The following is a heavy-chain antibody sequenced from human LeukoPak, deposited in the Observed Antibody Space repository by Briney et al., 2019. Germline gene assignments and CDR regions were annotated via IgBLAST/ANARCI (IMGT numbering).Heavy chain of an antibody. CDR1: GFTFSSYA. J-gene: IGHJ4*02. Sequence: GGSLRLSCAASGFTFSSYAMSWVRQAPGKGLEWVSTISGSGTGTYYADSVKGRFTISRDNSKYTLYLQMNSLRADDTAVYYCAKGGYSSGWRNYFDYWGQGTLVTASS. V-gene: IGHV3-23*01. D-gene: IGHD6-19*01. CDR3: AKGGYSSGWRNYFDY. CDR2: ISGSGTGT.